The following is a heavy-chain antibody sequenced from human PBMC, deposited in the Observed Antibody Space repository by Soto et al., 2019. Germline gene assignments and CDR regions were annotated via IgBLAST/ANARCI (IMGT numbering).Heavy chain of an antibody. Sequence: SETLSLTCTFSGGSIRSYYWSWIRQPPGKGLEWIGYIYYSGSTNYNPSLKSRVTISVDTSKNQFSLKLSSVTAADTAVYYCARDGGDCTNGVCYKEGMDVWGKGTTVTVSS. V-gene: IGHV4-59*01. D-gene: IGHD2-8*01. J-gene: IGHJ6*04. CDR2: IYYSGST. CDR1: GGSIRSYY. CDR3: ARDGGDCTNGVCYKEGMDV.